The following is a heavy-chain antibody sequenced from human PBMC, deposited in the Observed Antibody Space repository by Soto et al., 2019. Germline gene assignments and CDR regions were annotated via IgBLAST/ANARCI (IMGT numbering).Heavy chain of an antibody. CDR2: ISSSSSYI. Sequence: EVQLVESGGGLVKPGGSLRLSCAASGFTFSSYSMNWVRQAPGKGLEWVSSISSSSSYIYYADSVKGRFTISRDNAKNSPYLQMISMRAEVTAVYYCARDWVDGSRYYYYYMDVCVNGTTVTVSS. J-gene: IGHJ6*03. CDR3: ARDWVDGSRYYYYYMDV. V-gene: IGHV3-21*01. CDR1: GFTFSSYS. D-gene: IGHD2-15*01.